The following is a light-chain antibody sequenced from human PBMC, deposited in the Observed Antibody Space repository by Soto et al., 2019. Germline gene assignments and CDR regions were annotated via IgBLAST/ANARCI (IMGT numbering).Light chain of an antibody. V-gene: IGKV1-12*01. Sequence: DIQMTQFPSSVSAFVGDSVAITCRASQGISSWLAWYQQKQGKPPKLLSYAASRLQSGVPSRFSGSGSGTDSRLTISSLQPEDFATYPCQQGHSFPLAFCGGTKLEIK. CDR3: QQGHSFPLA. CDR1: QGISSW. J-gene: IGKJ4*01. CDR2: AAS.